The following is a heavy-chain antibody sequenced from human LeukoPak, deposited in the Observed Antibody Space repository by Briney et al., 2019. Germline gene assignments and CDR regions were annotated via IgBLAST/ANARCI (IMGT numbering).Heavy chain of an antibody. J-gene: IGHJ4*02. CDR2: ISNSGSTI. CDR3: ARKAVAFDY. V-gene: IGHV3-11*04. CDR1: GFTSSDYY. Sequence: GGSLRLSCAASGFTSSDYYMSWIRQAPGKGLEWASYISNSGSTIDYADSVKGRFTISRDNAKNSLYLQMNSLRAEDTAVYYCARKAVAFDYWGQGTLVTVSS. D-gene: IGHD6-19*01.